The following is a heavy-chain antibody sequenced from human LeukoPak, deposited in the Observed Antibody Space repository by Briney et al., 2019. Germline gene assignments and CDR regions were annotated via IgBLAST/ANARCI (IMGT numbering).Heavy chain of an antibody. CDR3: ARSPVRVVRGVLPYYFDY. V-gene: IGHV1-69*01. J-gene: IGHJ4*02. D-gene: IGHD3-10*01. Sequence: SVKVSCKASGGTFSNYGITWVRQAPGQGLEWMGGIIPIFGTANYAQKFQGRVTVTADESTSTAYMELSSLRSEDTAVYYCARSPVRVVRGVLPYYFDYWGQGTLVTVSS. CDR1: GGTFSNYG. CDR2: IIPIFGTA.